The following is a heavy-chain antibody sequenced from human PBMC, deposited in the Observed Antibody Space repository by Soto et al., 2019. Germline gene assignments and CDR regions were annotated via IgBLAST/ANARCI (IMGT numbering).Heavy chain of an antibody. Sequence: PSETLSLTCAVSGYSISSGYYWGWIRQPPGKGLEWIGSIYHSGSTYYNPSLKSRVTISVDTSKNQFSLKLSSVTAADTAVYYYARVTDTNSSGWFYYSYYGMDVWGQGTTVTVSS. CDR3: ARVTDTNSSGWFYYSYYGMDV. D-gene: IGHD6-19*01. V-gene: IGHV4-38-2*01. CDR1: GYSISSGYY. J-gene: IGHJ6*02. CDR2: IYHSGST.